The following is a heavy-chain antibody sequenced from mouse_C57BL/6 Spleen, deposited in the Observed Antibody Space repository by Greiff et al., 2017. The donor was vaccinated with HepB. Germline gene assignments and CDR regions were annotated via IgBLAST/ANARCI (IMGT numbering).Heavy chain of an antibody. D-gene: IGHD1-1*01. J-gene: IGHJ3*01. Sequence: QVQLQQSGAELARPGASVKMSCKASGYTFTSYTMHWVKQRPGQGLEWIGYINPSSGYTKYNQKFKDKATLTADKSSSTAYMQQSSLTSEDSAVYYCARTFITTVVAPFGYWGQGTLVTVSA. CDR1: GYTFTSYT. CDR2: INPSSGYT. CDR3: ARTFITTVVAPFGY. V-gene: IGHV1-4*01.